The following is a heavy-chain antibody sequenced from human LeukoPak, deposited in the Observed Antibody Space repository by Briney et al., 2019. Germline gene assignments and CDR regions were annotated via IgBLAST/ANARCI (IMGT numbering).Heavy chain of an antibody. CDR1: GDSINKYF. D-gene: IGHD4-17*01. J-gene: IGHJ5*02. CDR3: ARSYYGDYPFDP. V-gene: IGHV4-59*01. Sequence: PSETLSLTCTVSGDSINKYFWSWLRQSPGKGLEWIGYISHTGETNYNPSLKSRVTISLDKSNNQFSLRLSSVTAADTAVYYCARSYYGDYPFDPWGQGTLVTVSS. CDR2: ISHTGET.